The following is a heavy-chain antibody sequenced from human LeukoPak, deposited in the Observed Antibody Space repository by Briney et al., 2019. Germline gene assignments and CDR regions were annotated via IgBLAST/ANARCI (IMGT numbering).Heavy chain of an antibody. D-gene: IGHD1-26*01. CDR2: ISDDGSSK. J-gene: IGHJ4*02. V-gene: IGHV3-30-3*01. Sequence: GRSLRLSCAASGFTFRNHAIHWVRQAPGKGLEWGAVISDDGSSKYYADSVKGRFIISRDNSKNTLYLQMNSLRAEETAVYFCARGHSGSYWLIDYWGQGTLVIVSS. CDR1: GFTFRNHA. CDR3: ARGHSGSYWLIDY.